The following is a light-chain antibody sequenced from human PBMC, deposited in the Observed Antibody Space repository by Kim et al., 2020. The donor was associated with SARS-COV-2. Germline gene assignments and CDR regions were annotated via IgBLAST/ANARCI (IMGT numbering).Light chain of an antibody. V-gene: IGLV3-19*01. J-gene: IGLJ1*01. CDR2: GKN. Sequence: SSELTQDPAVSVALGQTVRITCQGDSRRSYYASWYQQKPGQAPVLVVYGKNNRPSGSPDRFSGSSSGNTASLTITGAQAEDEADYYCNSRDSSGNHYVFGTGTKVTVL. CDR3: NSRDSSGNHYV. CDR1: SRRSYY.